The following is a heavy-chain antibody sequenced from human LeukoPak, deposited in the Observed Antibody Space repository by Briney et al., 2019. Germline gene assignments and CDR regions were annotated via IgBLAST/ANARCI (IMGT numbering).Heavy chain of an antibody. CDR1: GDSISSGDYY. V-gene: IGHV4-61*02. J-gene: IGHJ5*02. CDR3: ARGIRGVMGNWFDP. CDR2: MHTSGST. D-gene: IGHD3-10*01. Sequence: SETLSLTCTVSGDSISSGDYYWSWIRQPAGKGLEWIGRMHTSGSTNYNPSLKSRVTISVDTSKNQFSLKLSFVTAADTAVYYCARGIRGVMGNWFDPWGQGTLVTVSS.